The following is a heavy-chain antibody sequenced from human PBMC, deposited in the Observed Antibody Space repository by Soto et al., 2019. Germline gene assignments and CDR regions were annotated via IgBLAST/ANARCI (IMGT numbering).Heavy chain of an antibody. V-gene: IGHV1-18*01. Sequence: QVQLVQSGAEVKKPGASVKVSCKASGYTFTSYGISWVRQAPGQGLEWMGWISAYNGNTNYAQKLQGRVTMTTDTSMSTAYMELRSLRSDDTAVYYCARTGLYYYGSGSPVAVDYWGQGTLVTVSS. CDR2: ISAYNGNT. D-gene: IGHD3-10*01. J-gene: IGHJ4*02. CDR1: GYTFTSYG. CDR3: ARTGLYYYGSGSPVAVDY.